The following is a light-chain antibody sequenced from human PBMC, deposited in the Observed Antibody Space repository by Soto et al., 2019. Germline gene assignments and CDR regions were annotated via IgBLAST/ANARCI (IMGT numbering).Light chain of an antibody. CDR3: QQYNDWPPAWT. Sequence: EIVMTQSPATLSVSPGERATLSCRASQSVRSNLAWYQQKPGQSPRLVIYGASTRATGIPARFGGSGSGTQFTLTISSLQSEDFAVYYCQQYNDWPPAWTFGQGTKGEI. CDR1: QSVRSN. J-gene: IGKJ1*01. CDR2: GAS. V-gene: IGKV3-15*01.